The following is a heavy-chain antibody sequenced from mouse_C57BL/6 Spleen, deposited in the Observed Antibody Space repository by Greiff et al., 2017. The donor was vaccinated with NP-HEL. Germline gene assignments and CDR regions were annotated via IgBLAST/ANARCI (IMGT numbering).Heavy chain of an antibody. CDR2: IHPNSGST. J-gene: IGHJ3*01. D-gene: IGHD2-4*01. CDR1: GYTFTSYW. V-gene: IGHV1-64*01. CDR3: ARRELYYDYEPFAY. Sequence: QVQLQQPGAELVKPGASVKLSCKASGYTFTSYWMHWVKQRPGQGLEWIGMIHPNSGSTNYNEKFKSKATLTVDKSSSTAYMQLSSLTSEDSAVYYCARRELYYDYEPFAYWGQGTLVTVSA.